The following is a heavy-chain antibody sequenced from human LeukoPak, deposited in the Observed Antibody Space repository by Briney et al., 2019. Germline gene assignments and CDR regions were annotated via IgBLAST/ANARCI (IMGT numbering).Heavy chain of an antibody. J-gene: IGHJ4*02. CDR2: PSSGSSAI. V-gene: IGHV3-21*05. Sequence: PVKPLDSPSLPSSGSSAIFSADALKGRFTISRDDAKNLLYLDMNSLRAEDTAVYYCARGHTAVTRHFDFWVQGTLVTVSS. D-gene: IGHD4-17*01. CDR3: ARGHTAVTRHFDF.